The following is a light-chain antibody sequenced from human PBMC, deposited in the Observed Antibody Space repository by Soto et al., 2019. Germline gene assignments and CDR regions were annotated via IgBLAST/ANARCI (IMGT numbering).Light chain of an antibody. CDR2: DAT. CDR3: QQYDNLPLT. CDR1: QDITNY. Sequence: DIQMTQSSSSLSASVGDRVTITRQASQDITNYLNWYQQKPGKAPNLLIYDATKLEIGVPSRFSGSGSGTDFSFTISSLQPEDVATYYCQQYDNLPLTFGGGTKVEIK. V-gene: IGKV1-33*01. J-gene: IGKJ4*01.